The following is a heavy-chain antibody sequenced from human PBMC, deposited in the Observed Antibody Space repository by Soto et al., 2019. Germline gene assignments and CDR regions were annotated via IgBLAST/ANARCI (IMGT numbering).Heavy chain of an antibody. Sequence: QVQLVQSGAEVKKPGSSVKVSCKASGGTFSSYAISWVRQAPGQGLEWMGGIIPIFGTANYAQKFQGRVTITAVKSTSTAYMELCSLRSEDTAVYYCARCPYDILTRFYYFDYWGQGTLVTVSS. CDR1: GGTFSSYA. J-gene: IGHJ4*02. D-gene: IGHD3-9*01. CDR3: ARCPYDILTRFYYFDY. V-gene: IGHV1-69*06. CDR2: IIPIFGTA.